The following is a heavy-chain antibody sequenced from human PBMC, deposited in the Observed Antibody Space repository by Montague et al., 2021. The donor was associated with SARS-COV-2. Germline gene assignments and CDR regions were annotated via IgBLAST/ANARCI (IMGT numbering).Heavy chain of an antibody. V-gene: IGHV3-30*04. J-gene: IGHJ3*01. CDR1: GFTFSYYA. CDR3: ARPWGDTSPDYAFGV. D-gene: IGHD3-16*01. Sequence: SLRLSCAASGFTFSYYALHWVRQAPGKGLEWVASITFDGNSQFYTDSVKGRFTISRDDFQNTLYLQMNSLRLDDTAVYYCARPWGDTSPDYAFGVWGQGTVVTVAS. CDR2: ITFDGNSQ.